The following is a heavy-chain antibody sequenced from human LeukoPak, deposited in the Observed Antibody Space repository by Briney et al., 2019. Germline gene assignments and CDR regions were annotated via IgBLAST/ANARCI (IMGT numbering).Heavy chain of an antibody. CDR3: AKGIPGPVYYDILTGYYLGGYFDH. V-gene: IGHV3-23*05. J-gene: IGHJ4*02. Sequence: SGGSLRLSCAASGITIRNYGMTWVRQAPGRGLQWVSSINNSGTRTFYEDSVRGRFTISRDNSKNTLYLQMNSLRAEDTAVYYCAKGIPGPVYYDILTGYYLGGYFDHWGQGTLVTVSS. CDR2: INNSGTRT. D-gene: IGHD3-9*01. CDR1: GITIRNYG.